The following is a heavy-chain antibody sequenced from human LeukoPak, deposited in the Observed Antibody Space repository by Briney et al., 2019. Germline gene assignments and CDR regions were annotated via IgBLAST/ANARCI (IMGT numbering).Heavy chain of an antibody. V-gene: IGHV3-30*04. CDR1: GFTFSNYA. D-gene: IGHD3-10*01. CDR2: ITSDGSSK. Sequence: PGRSLRLSCAASGFTFSNYAMHWVRQAPGKGLEWVAVITSDGSSKYYTDSVKDRFTISRDNSKNTLYLQMNSLRPEDTAVYYCARAWDYYGSGSYPDYWGQGTLVTVSS. CDR3: ARAWDYYGSGSYPDY. J-gene: IGHJ4*02.